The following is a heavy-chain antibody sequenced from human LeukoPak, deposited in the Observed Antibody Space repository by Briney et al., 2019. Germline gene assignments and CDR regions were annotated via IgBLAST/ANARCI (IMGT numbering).Heavy chain of an antibody. D-gene: IGHD2-2*01. Sequence: TSSETLSLTCTVSGGSISSSSYYWGWIRQPPGKGLEWIGSIYYSGSTYYNPSLKSRVTISVDKSKNQFSLKLSSVTAADTAVYYCARDKGVRTPNYYYYYYMDVWGKGTTVTVSS. J-gene: IGHJ6*03. CDR1: GGSISSSSYY. V-gene: IGHV4-39*07. CDR3: ARDKGVRTPNYYYYYYMDV. CDR2: IYYSGST.